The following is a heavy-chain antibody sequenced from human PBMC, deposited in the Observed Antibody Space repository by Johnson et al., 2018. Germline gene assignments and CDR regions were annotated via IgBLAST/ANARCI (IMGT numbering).Heavy chain of an antibody. CDR3: ARGNILLWSGELVDYYGMAV. Sequence: QVQLQQWGAGLLKPSETLSLTCAVYGGSFSGYYWSWIRQPPGKGLEWIGEINHSGSTNYNPSLKSRVTISVDTSKNQFSLKLSSVTAADTAVYYCARGNILLWSGELVDYYGMAVWGQGTTVTVSS. V-gene: IGHV4-34*01. CDR1: GGSFSGYY. D-gene: IGHD3-10*01. CDR2: INHSGST. J-gene: IGHJ6*02.